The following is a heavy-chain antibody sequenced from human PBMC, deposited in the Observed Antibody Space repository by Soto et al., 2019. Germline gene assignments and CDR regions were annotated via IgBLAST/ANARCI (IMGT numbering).Heavy chain of an antibody. D-gene: IGHD3-10*01. CDR2: IYTSGTT. J-gene: IGHJ6*02. Sequence: QVQLQESGPGLVKPSETLSLTCTVSGGSISSYFWNWIRQPAGKGLEWIGRIYTSGTTTYSPSLKSRVTMSMDTSENQFFMELTSVTAADTDVYSCERASPMVRGVIAVGGMDVWGQGTTVNVSS. CDR3: ERASPMVRGVIAVGGMDV. CDR1: GGSISSYF. V-gene: IGHV4-4*07.